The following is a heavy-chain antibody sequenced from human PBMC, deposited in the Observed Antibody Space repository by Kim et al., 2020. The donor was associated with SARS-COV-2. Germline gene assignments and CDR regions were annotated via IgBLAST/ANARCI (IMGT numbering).Heavy chain of an antibody. D-gene: IGHD1-7*01. Sequence: GGSLRLSCAASGFTFSSYSMNWVRQAPGKGLEWVSSISSSSSYIYYADSVKGRFTISRDNAKNSLYLQMNSLRAEDTAVYYCAAGITGTSLGFDPWGQGTLVTVSS. V-gene: IGHV3-21*01. CDR1: GFTFSSYS. J-gene: IGHJ5*02. CDR3: AAGITGTSLGFDP. CDR2: ISSSSSYI.